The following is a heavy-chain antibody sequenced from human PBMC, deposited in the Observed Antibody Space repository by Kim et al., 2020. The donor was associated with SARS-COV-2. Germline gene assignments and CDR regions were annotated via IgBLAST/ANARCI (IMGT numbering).Heavy chain of an antibody. Sequence: GESLKISCKGSGYSFTSYWIGWVRQMPGKGLEWMGIIYPGDSDTRYSPSFQGQVTISADKSISTAYLQWSSLKASDTAMYYCARGPPGNTMKVVNELYYFDYWGQGTLVTVSS. V-gene: IGHV5-51*01. J-gene: IGHJ4*02. CDR3: ARGPPGNTMKVVNELYYFDY. CDR1: GYSFTSYW. CDR2: IYPGDSDT. D-gene: IGHD3-22*01.